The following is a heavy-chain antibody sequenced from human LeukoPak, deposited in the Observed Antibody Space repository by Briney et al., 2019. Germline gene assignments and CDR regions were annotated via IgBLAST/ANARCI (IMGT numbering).Heavy chain of an antibody. Sequence: PGGSLRLSCTASGFSFSNYGMHWVRQAAGKGLEWVAFIRYDGSNRYFADSVKGRFAISRDNSRNTLYLQMNSLRAEDTAVYYCASSRGSQNAFDIWGQGTMVTVSS. V-gene: IGHV3-30*02. CDR2: IRYDGSNR. J-gene: IGHJ3*02. CDR3: ASSRGSQNAFDI. CDR1: GFSFSNYG. D-gene: IGHD3-16*01.